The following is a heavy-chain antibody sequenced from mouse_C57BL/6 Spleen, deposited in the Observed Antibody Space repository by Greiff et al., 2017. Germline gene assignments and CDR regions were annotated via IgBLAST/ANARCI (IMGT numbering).Heavy chain of an antibody. J-gene: IGHJ1*03. V-gene: IGHV2-5*01. Sequence: VQLQQSGPGLVQPSQSLSITCTVSGFSLTSYGVHWVRQSPGKGLEWLGVIWRGGSTDYNAAFMSRLSITKDNSKSQVFFKMNSLQADDTAIYYCAKDSLTGGNWYFDVWGTGTTVTVSS. CDR3: AKDSLTGGNWYFDV. D-gene: IGHD4-1*01. CDR2: IWRGGST. CDR1: GFSLTSYG.